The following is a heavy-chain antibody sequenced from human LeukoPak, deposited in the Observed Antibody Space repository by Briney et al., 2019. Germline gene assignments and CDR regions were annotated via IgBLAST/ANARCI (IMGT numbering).Heavy chain of an antibody. D-gene: IGHD3-3*01. Sequence: SETLSLTCTVSGGSISSSSYYWGWIRQPPGKGLEWIGSIYYSGSTYYNPSLKSLVTISVDTSKNEFSLKLSSVTAADTAVYYCARTPRTPYDFWSGYTVYFDYWGEGTLVTVSS. CDR3: ARTPRTPYDFWSGYTVYFDY. J-gene: IGHJ4*02. CDR1: GGSISSSSYY. CDR2: IYYSGST. V-gene: IGHV4-39*01.